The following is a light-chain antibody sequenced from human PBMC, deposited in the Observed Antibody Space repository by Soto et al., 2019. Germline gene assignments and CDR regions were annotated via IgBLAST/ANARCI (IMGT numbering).Light chain of an antibody. J-gene: IGLJ1*01. Sequence: QSVVTPPASVSGSPWQSITIFFTGTRSEVCGYNYFFWYQHHPGRAPKLIIYDVSNRPSGVSNRFSGSKSGNTASLTISGLQPEDEADYYCSSYTTSNTRQIVFGTGTKVTVL. V-gene: IGLV2-14*03. CDR3: SSYTTSNTRQIV. CDR2: DVS. CDR1: RSEVCGYNY.